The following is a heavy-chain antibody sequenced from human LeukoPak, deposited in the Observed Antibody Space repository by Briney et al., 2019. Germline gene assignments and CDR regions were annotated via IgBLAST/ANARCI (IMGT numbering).Heavy chain of an antibody. CDR3: ARDRGNSAWFYY. J-gene: IGHJ4*02. D-gene: IGHD6-19*01. CDR1: GGSISSSDYY. V-gene: IGHV4-39*07. CDR2: MDKSGST. Sequence: SETLSLACTISGGSISSSDYYWGWIRQPPGKGLEWIGSMDKSGSTYYNPSLKSRVTISVDTPMNQFSLKLNSVTAADTAIYYCARDRGNSAWFYYWGQGTLVTVSS.